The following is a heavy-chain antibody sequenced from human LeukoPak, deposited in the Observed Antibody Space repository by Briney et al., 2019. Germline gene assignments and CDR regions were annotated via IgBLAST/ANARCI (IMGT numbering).Heavy chain of an antibody. CDR3: AQKGGTDY. Sequence: GGSLRLSCAASGFTFSRFGMNWVRQAPGKGLEWVSYISSTGSPIYYADSVKGRYTISRDNAKNSLYLQMNSLRDDDTAVYYCAQKGGTDYWGQGTLVTVSS. CDR1: GFTFSRFG. J-gene: IGHJ4*02. D-gene: IGHD2-15*01. V-gene: IGHV3-48*02. CDR2: ISSTGSPI.